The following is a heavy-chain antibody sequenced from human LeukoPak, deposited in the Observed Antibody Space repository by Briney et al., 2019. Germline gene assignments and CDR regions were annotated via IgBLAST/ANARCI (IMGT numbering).Heavy chain of an antibody. Sequence: ASVKVSCKVSGYTFTGYYIHWVRQAPGQGLEWMGRLNPSSGGTNYTQKFQGRVTMTRDTSISTAYMELSRLRSDDTAVYYCARGAAAGAGKYYGMDAWGQGTTVAVSS. D-gene: IGHD6-13*01. V-gene: IGHV1-2*06. CDR2: LNPSSGGT. CDR1: GYTFTGYY. J-gene: IGHJ6*02. CDR3: ARGAAAGAGKYYGMDA.